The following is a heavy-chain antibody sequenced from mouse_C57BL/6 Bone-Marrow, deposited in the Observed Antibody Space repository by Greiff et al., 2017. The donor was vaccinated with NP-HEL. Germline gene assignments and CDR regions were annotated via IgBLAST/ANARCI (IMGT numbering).Heavy chain of an antibody. CDR1: GFNIKDDY. CDR2: IDPENGDT. J-gene: IGHJ4*01. D-gene: IGHD1-1*01. Sequence: VQLQQSGAELVRPGASVKLSCTASGFNIKDDYMHWVKQRPEQGLEWIGWIDPENGDTEYASKFQGKATITADTSSNPAYLQLSSLTSEDTAVYYCTTCYYGSSFRGYAMDYWGQGTSVTVSS. V-gene: IGHV14-4*01. CDR3: TTCYYGSSFRGYAMDY.